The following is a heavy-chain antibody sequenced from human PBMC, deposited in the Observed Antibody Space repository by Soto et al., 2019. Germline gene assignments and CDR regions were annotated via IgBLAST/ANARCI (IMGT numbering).Heavy chain of an antibody. CDR2: IKSDGSST. V-gene: IGHV3-74*03. CDR1: GFTFSNNW. J-gene: IGHJ4*02. D-gene: IGHD4-17*01. Sequence: GGSLRLSCAASGFTFSNNWIHWVRQAPGKGLVWVSGIKSDGSSTTYADSVKGRFTISRDNAKNTLYLQMNSLRAEDTAVYYCASAAPFNYGGNSGFDFWGQGTLVTVFS. CDR3: ASAAPFNYGGNSGFDF.